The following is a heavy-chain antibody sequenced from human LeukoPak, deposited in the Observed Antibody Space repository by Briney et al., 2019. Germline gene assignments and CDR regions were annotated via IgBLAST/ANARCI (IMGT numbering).Heavy chain of an antibody. Sequence: TSETLSLTCTVSSGSISSYYWSWIRQPPGKGLEWIGYIYYSGSTNYNPSLKSRVTISVDTSKNQFSLKLSSVTAADTAVYYCARLRGNWFDPWGQGTLVTVSS. V-gene: IGHV4-59*08. CDR1: SGSISSYY. D-gene: IGHD3-16*01. CDR2: IYYSGST. J-gene: IGHJ5*02. CDR3: ARLRGNWFDP.